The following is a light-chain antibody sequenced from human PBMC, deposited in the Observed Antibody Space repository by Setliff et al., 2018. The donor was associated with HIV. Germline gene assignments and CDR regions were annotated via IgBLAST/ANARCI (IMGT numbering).Light chain of an antibody. J-gene: IGLJ2*01. CDR1: TSNIGAGFD. CDR3: QSHET. CDR2: GNT. V-gene: IGLV1-40*01. Sequence: QSVLTQPPSVSGAPGQRVTISCAGTTSNIGAGFDVHWYQHLPGAAPKLLIYGNTNRPSGVPDRFSASKSGTSASPVITGLRAEDEGDYYCQSHETFGGGTKVTVL.